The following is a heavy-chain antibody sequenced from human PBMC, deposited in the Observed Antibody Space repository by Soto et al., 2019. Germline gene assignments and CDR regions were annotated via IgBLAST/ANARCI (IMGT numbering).Heavy chain of an antibody. D-gene: IGHD2-2*01. V-gene: IGHV4-31*03. CDR1: GCSISSGGYY. Sequence: SETLSLPCPVSGCSISSGGYYWSWIRQHPGKGLEWIGYIYYSGSTYYNPSLKSRVTISVDTSKNQFSLKLSSVTAADTAVYYCAREYQLPPYYYGMDVWGQGTTVTVSS. J-gene: IGHJ6*02. CDR3: AREYQLPPYYYGMDV. CDR2: IYYSGST.